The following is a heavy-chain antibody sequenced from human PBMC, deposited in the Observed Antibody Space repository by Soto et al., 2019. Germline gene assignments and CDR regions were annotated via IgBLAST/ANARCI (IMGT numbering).Heavy chain of an antibody. Sequence: GTGAALMICAQTVTRACNFTCSPLSPSAVGVGRIRQPPGTAVEWSSVIYLTADTRYSPSLTSRLTLTLDNSKTQMVLTMTNMDPVDTATYYCAHHSSSWYKYYGMDVWGQGTTVSLSS. J-gene: IGHJ6*02. V-gene: IGHV2-5*01. D-gene: IGHD6-13*01. CDR3: AHHSSSWYKYYGMDV. CDR1: CSPLSPSAVG. CDR2: IYLTADT.